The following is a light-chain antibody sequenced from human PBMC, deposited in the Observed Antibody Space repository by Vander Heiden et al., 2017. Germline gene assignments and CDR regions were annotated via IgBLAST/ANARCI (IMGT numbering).Light chain of an antibody. CDR3: SSYTSSSTLYV. CDR2: EVS. CDR1: SSDVGGYKY. J-gene: IGLJ1*01. V-gene: IGLV2-14*01. Sequence: QSVLPHPASVSGSPAQSITTSCTGTSSDVGGYKYVSWYQQHPGKAPKLMIYEVSNRPSGVSNRFSGSKSGNTASLTISGLQAEDEADYYCSSYTSSSTLYVFGTGTKVTVL.